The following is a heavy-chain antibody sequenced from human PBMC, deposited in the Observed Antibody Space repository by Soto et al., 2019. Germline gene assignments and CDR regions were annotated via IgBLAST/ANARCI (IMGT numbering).Heavy chain of an antibody. CDR3: AKDRVPWDCSGGSCPPLYFDY. Sequence: GGSLRLSCAASGFTFSSYGMHWVRQAPGKGLEWVAVISYDGSNKYYADSVKGRFTISRDNSKNTLYLQMNSLRAEDTAVYYCAKDRVPWDCSGGSCPPLYFDYWGQGTLVTVSS. V-gene: IGHV3-30*18. CDR1: GFTFSSYG. CDR2: ISYDGSNK. D-gene: IGHD2-15*01. J-gene: IGHJ4*02.